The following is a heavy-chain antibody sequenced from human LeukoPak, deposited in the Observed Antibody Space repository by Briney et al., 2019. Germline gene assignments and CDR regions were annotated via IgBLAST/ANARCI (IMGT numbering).Heavy chain of an antibody. D-gene: IGHD6-19*01. CDR1: GGSISSGDYY. V-gene: IGHV4-61*08. J-gene: IGHJ4*02. CDR3: GGWGGPGIAVAGQGDY. CDR2: IYYSGST. Sequence: SQTLSLTCTVSGGSISSGDYYWSWIRQPPGKGLEWIGYIYYSGSTNYNPSLKSRVTISVDTSKNQFSLKLSSVTAADTAVYYCGGWGGPGIAVAGQGDYWGQGTLVTVSS.